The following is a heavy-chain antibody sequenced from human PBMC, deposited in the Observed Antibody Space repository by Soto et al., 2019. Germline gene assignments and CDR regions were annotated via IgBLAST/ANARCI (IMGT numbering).Heavy chain of an antibody. Sequence: GGSLRLSCAASGFTFSNFWMHWVRQAPGKGLVWVSRIYSDGSGTTYADSVKGRFTISRDNAKSTLYLQMNSLRAEDKAVYYCATLNSFGSDYWGRGTLVTVSS. D-gene: IGHD5-18*01. CDR1: GFTFSNFW. J-gene: IGHJ4*02. CDR3: ATLNSFGSDY. V-gene: IGHV3-74*01. CDR2: IYSDGSGT.